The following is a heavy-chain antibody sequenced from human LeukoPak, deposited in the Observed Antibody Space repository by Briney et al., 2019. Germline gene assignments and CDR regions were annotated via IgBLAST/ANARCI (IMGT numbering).Heavy chain of an antibody. CDR3: AKAAPAAMMIYYYYMDV. J-gene: IGHJ6*03. CDR2: ISGSGGST. V-gene: IGHV3-23*01. D-gene: IGHD2-2*01. Sequence: GGSLRLSCAASGFTFSSYAMSWVRQAPGKGLEWVSAISGSGGSTYYADSVKGRFTISRDNSKNTLYLQMNSLRAEDTAVYYCAKAAPAAMMIYYYYMDVWGKGTTVTISS. CDR1: GFTFSSYA.